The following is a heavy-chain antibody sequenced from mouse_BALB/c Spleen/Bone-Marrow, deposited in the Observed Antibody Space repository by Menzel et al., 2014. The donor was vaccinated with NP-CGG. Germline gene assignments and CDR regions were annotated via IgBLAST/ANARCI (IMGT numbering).Heavy chain of an antibody. CDR2: ISDGGSYT. D-gene: IGHD1-1*01. CDR1: GFTFSDYY. J-gene: IGHJ3*01. CDR3: ANYYGSAWFAY. Sequence: EVHLVESGGGLVKPGGSLKLSCAASGFTFSDYYMYWVRQTPEKRLGWVATISDGGSYTYYPDSVKGRYTISRDNAENNLYLQMSSLKSEDTAMYYCANYYGSAWFAYWGQGTLVTVSA. V-gene: IGHV5-4*02.